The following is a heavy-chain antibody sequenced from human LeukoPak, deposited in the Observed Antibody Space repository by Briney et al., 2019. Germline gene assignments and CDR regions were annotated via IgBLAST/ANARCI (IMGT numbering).Heavy chain of an antibody. V-gene: IGHV1-3*01. CDR1: GYTFTSYA. CDR3: AREVTMVRGVILYYYGMDV. J-gene: IGHJ6*04. D-gene: IGHD3-10*01. CDR2: INAGNGNT. Sequence: ASVKVSCKASGYTFTSYAMHWVRQAPGKRLEWMGWINAGNGNTKYSQKFQGRVTITRDTSASTAYMELSSLRSEDTAVYYCAREVTMVRGVILYYYGMDVWGKGTTVTVSS.